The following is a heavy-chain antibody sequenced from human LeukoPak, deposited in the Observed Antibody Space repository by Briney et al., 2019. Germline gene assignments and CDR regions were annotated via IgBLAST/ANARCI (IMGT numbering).Heavy chain of an antibody. V-gene: IGHV1-18*01. Sequence: ASVKVSCKASGYTFTSYGISWVRQAPGQGLEWMGWISAYNGNTNYAQKLQGRVTMTTDTSTSTAYMELRSLRSDDTAVYYCARHAKGESDYYDSSGLGRTFDYWGQGTLVTVSS. D-gene: IGHD3-22*01. CDR3: ARHAKGESDYYDSSGLGRTFDY. CDR1: GYTFTSYG. J-gene: IGHJ4*02. CDR2: ISAYNGNT.